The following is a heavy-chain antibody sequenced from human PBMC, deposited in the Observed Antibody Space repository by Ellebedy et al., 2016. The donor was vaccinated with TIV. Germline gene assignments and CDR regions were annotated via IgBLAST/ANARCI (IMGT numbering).Heavy chain of an antibody. CDR3: AKGPALLFDYWSGLFV. CDR2: ISITNGHT. D-gene: IGHD3-3*01. J-gene: IGHJ4*02. V-gene: IGHV3-23*01. Sequence: GGSLRLXXVASGFTFAKYVMSWVRQAPGKGLEWVSAISITNGHTFYGDSVKGRFTISTDISDNTVHLQLSNLRADDTAVYYCAKGPALLFDYWSGLFVWGQGTPVTVAS. CDR1: GFTFAKYV.